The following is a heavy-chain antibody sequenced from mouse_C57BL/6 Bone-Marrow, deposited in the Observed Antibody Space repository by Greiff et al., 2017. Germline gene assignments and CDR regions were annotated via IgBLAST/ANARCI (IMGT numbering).Heavy chain of an antibody. J-gene: IGHJ1*03. CDR3: TRRDYDYGGRGWYFDV. CDR2: IDPETGGT. V-gene: IGHV1-15*01. D-gene: IGHD2-4*01. Sequence: QVQLQQSGAELVRPGASVTLSCKASGYTFPDYEMHWVKQTPVHGLEWIGAIDPETGGTAYNQKFKGKAILTADKSSSTAYMELRSLTSEDSAVYYCTRRDYDYGGRGWYFDVWGTGTTVTVSS. CDR1: GYTFPDYE.